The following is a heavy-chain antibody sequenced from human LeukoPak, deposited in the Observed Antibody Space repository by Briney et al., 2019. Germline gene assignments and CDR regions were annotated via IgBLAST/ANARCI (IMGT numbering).Heavy chain of an antibody. D-gene: IGHD3-3*01. Sequence: PGGSLRLSCAASGFTFSSYWMSWVRQAPGKGLEWVANIKQDGSEKYYVDSVKGRFTISRDNAKNSLYLQMNSLRAEDTAVYYCARDRRNYDFWSGYSLFDYWGQGTLATVSS. CDR3: ARDRRNYDFWSGYSLFDY. CDR1: GFTFSSYW. CDR2: IKQDGSEK. J-gene: IGHJ4*02. V-gene: IGHV3-7*01.